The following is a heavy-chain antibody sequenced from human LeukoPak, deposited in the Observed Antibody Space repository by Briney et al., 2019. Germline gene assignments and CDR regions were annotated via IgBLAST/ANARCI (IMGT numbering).Heavy chain of an antibody. CDR3: ARDPHYYDSSGYSY. Sequence: PSETLSLTCTVSGGSSSSYYWSWIRQPAGKGLEWIGRIYTSGSTNYNPSLKSRVTMSVDTSKNQFSLKLSSVTAADTAVYYCARDPHYYDSSGYSYWGQGTLVTVSS. CDR1: GGSSSSYY. D-gene: IGHD3-22*01. J-gene: IGHJ4*02. CDR2: IYTSGST. V-gene: IGHV4-4*07.